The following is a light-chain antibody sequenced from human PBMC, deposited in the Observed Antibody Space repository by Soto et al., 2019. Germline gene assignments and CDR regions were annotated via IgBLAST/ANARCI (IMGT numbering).Light chain of an antibody. CDR1: QSISSW. CDR2: DAS. CDR3: QQYNTYSRT. J-gene: IGKJ1*01. V-gene: IGKV1-5*01. Sequence: DIQMTQSPSTLSASVGDRVTITCRASQSISSWFAWYQQKPGKAPKVLIYDASSLESGVPSRFSGSGSGTEFTLTISSLQPDDFATYYCQQYNTYSRTFGQGTKVDIK.